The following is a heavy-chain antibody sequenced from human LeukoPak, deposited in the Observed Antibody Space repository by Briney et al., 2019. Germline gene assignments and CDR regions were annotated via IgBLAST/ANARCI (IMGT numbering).Heavy chain of an antibody. D-gene: IGHD2-15*01. CDR2: INPNSGGT. CDR1: GCTFTGYY. CDR3: VRKSATRRTSEFDY. Sequence: ASVKVACKASGCTFTGYYMHWVRQAPGQGLEWMGWINPNSGGTNYAQKFQGRVTMTRDTSISTAYMELSRLRSDDTAVFYCVRKSATRRTSEFDYWGQGTPVTVSS. J-gene: IGHJ4*02. V-gene: IGHV1-2*02.